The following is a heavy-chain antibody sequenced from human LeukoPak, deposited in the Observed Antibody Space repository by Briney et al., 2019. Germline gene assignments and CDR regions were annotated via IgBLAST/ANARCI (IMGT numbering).Heavy chain of an antibody. CDR3: AHGAMYQLDY. Sequence: PGGTLRLSCAASGSSFSSHGMSWVRQAPGKGLEWVSGIIGGAGSTYYADSVKGRFTISGDNSKNTLFLQMNSLRAEDTAVYYCAHGAMYQLDYWGQGTLVTVSS. CDR2: IIGGAGST. D-gene: IGHD2-2*01. J-gene: IGHJ4*02. V-gene: IGHV3-23*01. CDR1: GSSFSSHG.